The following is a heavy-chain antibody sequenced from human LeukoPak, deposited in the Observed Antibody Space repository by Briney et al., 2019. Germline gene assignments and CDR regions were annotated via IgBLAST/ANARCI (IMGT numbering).Heavy chain of an antibody. Sequence: SQTLSLTCTVSGGSISSGGYYWSWIRQPPGKGLEWIGYIYHSGSTYYNPSLKSRVTISVDRSKNQFSLKLSSVTAADTAVYYCAREPGTTGMIDYWGQGTLVTVSS. CDR3: AREPGTTGMIDY. V-gene: IGHV4-30-2*01. D-gene: IGHD1-7*01. CDR1: GGSISSGGYY. J-gene: IGHJ4*02. CDR2: IYHSGST.